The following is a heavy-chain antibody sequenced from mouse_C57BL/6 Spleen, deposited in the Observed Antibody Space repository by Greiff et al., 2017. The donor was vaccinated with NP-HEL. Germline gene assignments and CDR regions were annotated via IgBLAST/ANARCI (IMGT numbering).Heavy chain of an antibody. D-gene: IGHD1-1*01. CDR1: GFTFSDYY. J-gene: IGHJ2*01. V-gene: IGHV5-16*01. Sequence: DVQLVESEGGLVQPGRSMKLSCTASGFTFSDYYMAWVRQVPEKGLEWVANINYDGSSTYYLDSLKSRFIISRDNAKNILYLQLSSLKSEDTATYYCARDPGGSSYFDYWGQGTTLTVSS. CDR2: INYDGSST. CDR3: ARDPGGSSYFDY.